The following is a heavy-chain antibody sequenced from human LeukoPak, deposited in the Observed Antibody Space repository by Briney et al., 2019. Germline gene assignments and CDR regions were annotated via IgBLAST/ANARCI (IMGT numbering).Heavy chain of an antibody. CDR2: INHSGST. V-gene: IGHV4-34*01. J-gene: IGHJ3*02. D-gene: IGHD6-19*01. Sequence: SETLSLTCAVYGGSFSGYYWSWIRQPPGKGLEWIGEINHSGSTNYNPSLKSRVTISVDTSKNQFSLKLSSVTAADTAVYYCARARPAGAVAVGAFDIWGQGTMVTVSS. CDR3: ARARPAGAVAVGAFDI. CDR1: GGSFSGYY.